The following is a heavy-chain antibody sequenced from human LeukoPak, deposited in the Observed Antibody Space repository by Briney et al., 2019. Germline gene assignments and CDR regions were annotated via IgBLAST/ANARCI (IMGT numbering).Heavy chain of an antibody. D-gene: IGHD1-26*01. J-gene: IGHJ4*02. Sequence: SETLSLTCTVSGGSISSYYWSWIRQPPGKGLEWIGYIYYSGSTNYNPSLKSRVTISVDTSKNQFSLKLNSVTAADTAVYYCASAYSGSYPFDHWGQGTLVSVSS. CDR3: ASAYSGSYPFDH. CDR2: IYYSGST. CDR1: GGSISSYY. V-gene: IGHV4-59*01.